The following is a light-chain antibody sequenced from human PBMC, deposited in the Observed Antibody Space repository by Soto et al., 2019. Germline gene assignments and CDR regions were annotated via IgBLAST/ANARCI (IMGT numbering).Light chain of an antibody. J-gene: IGLJ2*01. CDR3: QSYDSSLSGVI. CDR1: SSNIGARYD. CDR2: GNS. Sequence: QSVLTQPPSVSGAPGQRVTIPCTGSSSNIGARYDVHWYQQLPGTAPKLLIYGNSIRPLGVPDRFSGSKSGTSASLAITGLQADDEADYYCQSYDSSLSGVIFGGGTKLTVL. V-gene: IGLV1-40*01.